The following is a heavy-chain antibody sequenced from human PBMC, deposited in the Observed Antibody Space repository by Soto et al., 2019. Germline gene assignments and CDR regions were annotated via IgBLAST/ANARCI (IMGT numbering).Heavy chain of an antibody. Sequence: GASVKVSCKVSGDSVSELAIVWVRQPPGKGLEWMGGYDPEDEETVYARKFQGRLTLTEDTSTDTAYMELGSLRPEEPAVYYCAGSGGGNETATIFAHFGLDVWG. CDR1: GDSVSELA. CDR3: AGSGGGNETATIFAHFGLDV. V-gene: IGHV1-24*01. J-gene: IGHJ6*02. CDR2: YDPEDEET. D-gene: IGHD3-10*01.